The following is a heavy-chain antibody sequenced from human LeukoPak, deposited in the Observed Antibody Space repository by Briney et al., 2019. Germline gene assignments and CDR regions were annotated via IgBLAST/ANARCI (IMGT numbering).Heavy chain of an antibody. V-gene: IGHV3-66*04. Sequence: GGSLRLSCAASGFTVSSNYMSWVRQAPGKGLEGVSVIYSCGSTYYADSVKGRFTISRDNSKNTLYLQMNSLRAEDTAVYYCARRNRWYGHTTFDYWGQGTLVTVSS. D-gene: IGHD2/OR15-2a*01. CDR3: ARRNRWYGHTTFDY. J-gene: IGHJ4*02. CDR2: IYSCGST. CDR1: GFTVSSNY.